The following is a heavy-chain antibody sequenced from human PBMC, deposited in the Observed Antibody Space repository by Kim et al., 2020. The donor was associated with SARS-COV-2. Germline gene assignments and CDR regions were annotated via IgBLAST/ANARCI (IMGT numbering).Heavy chain of an antibody. J-gene: IGHJ4*02. D-gene: IGHD3-16*01. Sequence: GGSLRLSCAASGFTFSDYYMSWIRQAPGKGLEWVSYISSSSSYTNYADSVKGRFTISRDNAKNSLYLQMNSLRAEDTAVYYCAREGGLVTPKFDYWGQGTLFTVYS. CDR2: ISSSSSYT. CDR3: AREGGLVTPKFDY. CDR1: GFTFSDYY. V-gene: IGHV3-11*06.